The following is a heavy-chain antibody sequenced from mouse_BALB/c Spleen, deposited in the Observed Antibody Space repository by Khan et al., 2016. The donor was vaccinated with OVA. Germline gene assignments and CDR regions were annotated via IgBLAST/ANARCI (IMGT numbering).Heavy chain of an antibody. CDR3: ASHLTGSFAY. CDR2: ISSGGSYT. CDR1: GFTFSSYG. V-gene: IGHV5-6*01. D-gene: IGHD4-1*01. Sequence: EVQGVESGGDLVKPGGSLKLSCAASGFTFSSYGMSWVRQTPDKRLEWVATISSGGSYTYYPDSVKGRFPISRDNVKNTLYLQMSSLKSEDTAMYYCASHLTGSFAYWGQGTLVTVSA. J-gene: IGHJ3*01.